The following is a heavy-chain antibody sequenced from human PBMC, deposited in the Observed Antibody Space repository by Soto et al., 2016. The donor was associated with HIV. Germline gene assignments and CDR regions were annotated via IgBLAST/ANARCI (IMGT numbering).Heavy chain of an antibody. J-gene: IGHJ3*02. CDR1: GYTFTGYY. CDR3: ARGGGVQLWSYDAFVY. V-gene: IGHV1-2*02. Sequence: QVQLVQSGAEVKKPGASVKVSCKASGYTFTGYYMYWVRQAPGQGLEWMGWINPNSGGTNYAQKFQGRVTMTRDTSISTAYMELRRLRADDTAVYYCARGGGVQLWSYDAFVYLGPKGRMVTVSS. CDR2: INPNSGGT. D-gene: IGHD1-1*01.